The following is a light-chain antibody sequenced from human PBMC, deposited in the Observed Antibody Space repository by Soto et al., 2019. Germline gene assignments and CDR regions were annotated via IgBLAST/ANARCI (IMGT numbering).Light chain of an antibody. CDR1: SSNIGNNY. CDR3: GTWDSSLSAHYV. Sequence: QSVLTQPPSVSAAPGQKVTISCSGSSSNIGNNYVSWYQQLPGTAPKLLIYDNNKRPSRIPDRVSGSKSGTSATLGITGLQTGDEADYYCGTWDSSLSAHYVFGTGTKVTVL. V-gene: IGLV1-51*01. CDR2: DNN. J-gene: IGLJ1*01.